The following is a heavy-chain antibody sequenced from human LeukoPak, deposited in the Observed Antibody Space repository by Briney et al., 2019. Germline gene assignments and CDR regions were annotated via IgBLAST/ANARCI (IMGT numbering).Heavy chain of an antibody. CDR2: ISGGSTYI. Sequence: GGSLRLSCAASGFSFSSYAMSWVRQAPGKGLEWVSSISGGSTYIYQADSVKGRFTISRDNAKNSLYLQMNSLRAEDTAVYYCARALGYYDSSGYHRAPGYWGQGTLVTVSS. V-gene: IGHV3-21*01. CDR3: ARALGYYDSSGYHRAPGY. J-gene: IGHJ4*02. D-gene: IGHD3-22*01. CDR1: GFSFSSYA.